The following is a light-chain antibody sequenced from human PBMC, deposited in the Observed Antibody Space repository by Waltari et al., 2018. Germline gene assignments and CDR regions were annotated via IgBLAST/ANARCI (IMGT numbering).Light chain of an antibody. CDR1: QSLLYSSSNENY. V-gene: IGKV4-1*01. Sequence: DIVMTQSPDSLAVSLGDRATINCTCSQSLLYSSSNENYLAWYQQKPGQPPKLLIYWASTRKTGVPDRFSGSGSGTDFILTISSLQAEDVAVYYCQQYYTTPLTFGGGTKVVI. CDR3: QQYYTTPLT. J-gene: IGKJ4*01. CDR2: WAS.